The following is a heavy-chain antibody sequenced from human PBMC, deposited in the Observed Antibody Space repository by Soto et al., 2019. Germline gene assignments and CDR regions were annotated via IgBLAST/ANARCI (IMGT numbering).Heavy chain of an antibody. D-gene: IGHD2-21*02. CDR2: INGSGNT. CDR3: HGGDL. J-gene: IGHJ1*01. Sequence: ESLYLTCSVSGGSFRGYLWSWIRQSPAKGLEWIGEINGSGNTYYNPSFKSRLTISVDTSTSQISLRLTSVTAADSAVYYCHGGDLWAQGTRVTVSS. V-gene: IGHV4-34*01. CDR1: GGSFRGYL.